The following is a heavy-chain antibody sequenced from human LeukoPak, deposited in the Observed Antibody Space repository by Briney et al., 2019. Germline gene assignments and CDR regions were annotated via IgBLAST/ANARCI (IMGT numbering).Heavy chain of an antibody. V-gene: IGHV3-30-3*01. CDR3: ASGSGGGYYYYMDV. CDR1: GFTFSSYA. D-gene: IGHD6-19*01. CDR2: ISYDGSNK. Sequence: GGSLRLSCAASGFTFSSYAMHWVRQAPGKGLEWVAVISYDGSNKYYADSVKGRFTISRDNSKNTLYLQMNSLRAEDTAVYYCASGSGGGYYYYMDVWGKGTTVTVSS. J-gene: IGHJ6*03.